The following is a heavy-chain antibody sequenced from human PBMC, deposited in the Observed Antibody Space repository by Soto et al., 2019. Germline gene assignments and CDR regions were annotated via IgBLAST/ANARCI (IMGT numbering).Heavy chain of an antibody. Sequence: QVQLVQSGAEVKKPGASVKVSCKASGYTFNTYGMSWVRQAPGQGLDWMGWISTYNGNTKYAERRQGRVTMTTDTTTSTAYMELRSLRSDDTAVDYCARGPTYYYDNSGYYWLAYWGQGTLVTVAS. D-gene: IGHD3-22*01. CDR1: GYTFNTYG. J-gene: IGHJ4*02. CDR3: ARGPTYYYDNSGYYWLAY. V-gene: IGHV1-18*01. CDR2: ISTYNGNT.